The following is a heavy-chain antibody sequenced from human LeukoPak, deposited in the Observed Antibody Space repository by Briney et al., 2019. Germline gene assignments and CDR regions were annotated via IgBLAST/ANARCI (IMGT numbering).Heavy chain of an antibody. CDR1: GFTFSSYA. Sequence: GGSLRLSCAASGFTFSSYAMSWVRQAPGKGLEWVSAISGSGGSTYYADSVKGRFTISRDNSKNTLYLQMTSLRAEATAVYYCAKDTPYYYYYYGMDVWGQGTTVTVSS. CDR3: AKDTPYYYYYYGMDV. V-gene: IGHV3-23*01. J-gene: IGHJ6*02. CDR2: ISGSGGST.